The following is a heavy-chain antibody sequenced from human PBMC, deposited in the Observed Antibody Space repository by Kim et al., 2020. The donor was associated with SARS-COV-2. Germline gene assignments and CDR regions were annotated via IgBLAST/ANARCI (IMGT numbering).Heavy chain of an antibody. CDR2: INTNTGNP. Sequence: ASVKVSCKASGYTFTSYAMNWVRQAPGQGLEWMGWINTNTGNPTYAQGFTGRFVFSLDTSVSTAYLQISSLKAEDTAVYYCAREYCSSTSCYGGYYYYGMDVWGQGTTVTVSS. J-gene: IGHJ6*02. CDR1: GYTFTSYA. CDR3: AREYCSSTSCYGGYYYYGMDV. D-gene: IGHD2-2*01. V-gene: IGHV7-4-1*02.